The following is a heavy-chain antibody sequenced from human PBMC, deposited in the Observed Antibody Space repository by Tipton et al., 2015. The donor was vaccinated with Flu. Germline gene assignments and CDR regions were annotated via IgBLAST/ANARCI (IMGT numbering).Heavy chain of an antibody. CDR2: TYYRSKWYN. Sequence: LVKPTQTLSLTCAISGDSVSSNSAAWNWIRQSPRRGLEWLGRTYYRSKWYNDYAVSVKSRITINPDTSKNQFSLQLNSVTPEDTAVYYCAREYSSAGGHFDYWGQGTLVTVSS. D-gene: IGHD6-25*01. V-gene: IGHV6-1*01. CDR1: GDSVSSNSAA. CDR3: AREYSSAGGHFDY. J-gene: IGHJ4*02.